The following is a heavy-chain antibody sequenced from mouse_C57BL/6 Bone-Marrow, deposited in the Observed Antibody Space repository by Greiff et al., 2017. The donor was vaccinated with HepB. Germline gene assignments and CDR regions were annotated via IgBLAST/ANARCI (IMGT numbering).Heavy chain of an antibody. V-gene: IGHV1-85*01. CDR3: AREGGYYDYDEDYFDD. D-gene: IGHD2-4*01. J-gene: IGHJ2*01. Sequence: VQLQQSGPELVKPGASVKLSCKASGYTFTSYDINWVKQRPGQGLEWIGWIYPRAGSTKYNEKFKGKATLTVDTSSSTAYMELHSLTSEDSAVYFCAREGGYYDYDEDYFDDWGQGTTLTVSS. CDR2: IYPRAGST. CDR1: GYTFTSYD.